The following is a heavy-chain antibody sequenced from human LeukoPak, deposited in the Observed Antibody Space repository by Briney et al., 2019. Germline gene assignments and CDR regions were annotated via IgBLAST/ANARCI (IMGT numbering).Heavy chain of an antibody. CDR2: ISYDGSNK. V-gene: IGHV3-30*04. J-gene: IGHJ6*03. CDR3: ARDGAAAGASYYYYYMDV. CDR1: GFTFSSYA. Sequence: GGSLRLSCAASGFTFSSYAMHWFRQAPGKGLEWVAVISYDGSNKYYADSVKGRFTISRDNSKNTLYLQMNSLRAEDTAVYYCARDGAAAGASYYYYYMDVWGKGTTVTVSS. D-gene: IGHD6-13*01.